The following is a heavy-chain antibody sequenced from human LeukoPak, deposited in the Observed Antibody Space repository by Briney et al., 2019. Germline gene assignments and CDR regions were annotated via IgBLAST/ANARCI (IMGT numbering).Heavy chain of an antibody. V-gene: IGHV3-7*01. D-gene: IGHD3-22*01. Sequence: GGSLRLSCVASGFTISSYWMTWVRQAPGKGLEWVGNIKEDGSEKNYADSVNGRFTTSRDNAKNSLYLQMNSLRVEDTAVYYCARDPPGNYFDGTGYYPWGQGTLVTVSS. J-gene: IGHJ5*02. CDR2: IKEDGSEK. CDR1: GFTISSYW. CDR3: ARDPPGNYFDGTGYYP.